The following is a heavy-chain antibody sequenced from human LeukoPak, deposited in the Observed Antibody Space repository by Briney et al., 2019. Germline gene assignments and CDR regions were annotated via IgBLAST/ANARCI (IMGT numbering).Heavy chain of an antibody. CDR1: GFTFSDYY. CDR2: ISSSSSYT. Sequence: GRSLRLSCAASGFTFSDYYMSWIRQAPGKGLEWVSYISSSSSYTNCADSVKGRFTISRDNAKNSLYLQMNSLRAEDTAVYYCVRSMSGRNGLWGQGTLVTVSS. V-gene: IGHV3-11*06. J-gene: IGHJ4*02. CDR3: VRSMSGRNGL. D-gene: IGHD3-3*01.